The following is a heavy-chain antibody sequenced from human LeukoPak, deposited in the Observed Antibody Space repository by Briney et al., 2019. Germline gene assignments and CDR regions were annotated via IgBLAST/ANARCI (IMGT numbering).Heavy chain of an antibody. V-gene: IGHV3-7*01. Sequence: GGSLRLSCAASGFTFSRYWMTWVRQAPGKGLEWVANIKQDGSEKYYVDSVKGRFTISRDNAKNSLYLQMNSLRAEDTAVYYCARVGGAYYGSGSYYRPGDWFDPWGQGTLVTVSS. CDR2: IKQDGSEK. CDR3: ARVGGAYYGSGSYYRPGDWFDP. CDR1: GFTFSRYW. J-gene: IGHJ5*02. D-gene: IGHD3-10*01.